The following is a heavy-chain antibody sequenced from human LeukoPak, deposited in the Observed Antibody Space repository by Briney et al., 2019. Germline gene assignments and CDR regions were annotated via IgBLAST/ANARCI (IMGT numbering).Heavy chain of an antibody. CDR1: GYTFTSYG. V-gene: IGHV1-18*01. J-gene: IGHJ6*02. D-gene: IGHD2-2*02. CDR3: ARGPSYRPPMLGYCSSTSCYSYYYYYGMDV. Sequence: GASVKVSCKASGYTFTSYGISWVRQAPGQGLEWMGWISAYNGNTNYAQKLQGRVTMTTDTSTSTAYMELRSLRSDDTAVYYCARGPSYRPPMLGYCSSTSCYSYYYYYGMDVWGQGTTVTVSS. CDR2: ISAYNGNT.